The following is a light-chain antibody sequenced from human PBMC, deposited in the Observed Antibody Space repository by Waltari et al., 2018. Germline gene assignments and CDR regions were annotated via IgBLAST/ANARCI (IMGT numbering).Light chain of an antibody. V-gene: IGKV3-11*01. CDR3: QDLNDFPFT. CDR1: QSVSSY. J-gene: IGKJ2*01. Sequence: EIVLTQSPATLSLSPGERATLSCRASQSVSSYLAWYQQKPGQAPRLLIYDASNRATGIPARFSGSGSGTDFTLTISSLEPEDFATYYCQDLNDFPFTFGQGTKLEI. CDR2: DAS.